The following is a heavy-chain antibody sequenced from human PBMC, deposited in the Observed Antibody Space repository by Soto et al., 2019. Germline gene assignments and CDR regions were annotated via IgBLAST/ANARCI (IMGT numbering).Heavy chain of an antibody. D-gene: IGHD5-18*01. CDR1: GGSVSSNSYS. Sequence: SETLSLTCTVSGGSVSSNSYSWGWIRQSPGKGLEWIGTIYSTENTYYHPSLLSRVTISVDTSMNEFSLQWSTLKASDTAMYYCARTPDTSMVMNYWGQGTLVTVSS. CDR3: ARTPDTSMVMNY. CDR2: IYSTENT. V-gene: IGHV4-39*07. J-gene: IGHJ4*02.